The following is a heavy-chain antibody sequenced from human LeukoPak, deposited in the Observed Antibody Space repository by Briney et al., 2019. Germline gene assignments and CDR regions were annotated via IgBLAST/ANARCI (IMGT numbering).Heavy chain of an antibody. J-gene: IGHJ5*02. CDR3: ARDLLGTFDP. CDR2: IYYSGST. D-gene: IGHD1-26*01. Sequence: PSETLSLTCTVSGGSISSGGYYWSWIRQHPGKGLEWIGYIYYSGSTYYNPSLKSRITISVDTSKNQFSLKLSSVTAADTAVYYCARDLLGTFDPWGQGTLVTVSS. CDR1: GGSISSGGYY. V-gene: IGHV4-31*03.